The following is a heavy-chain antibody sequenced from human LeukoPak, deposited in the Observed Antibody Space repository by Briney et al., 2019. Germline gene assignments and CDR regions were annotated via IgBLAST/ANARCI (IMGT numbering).Heavy chain of an antibody. V-gene: IGHV3-21*01. Sequence: GWSLRLSCAASGFTFSSYSMNWVRQAPGKGLEWVSSISSSSSYIYYADSVKGRFTISRDNAKNSLYLQMNSLRAEDTAVYYCARALPYTLDFDYWGQGTLVTVSS. CDR1: GFTFSSYS. D-gene: IGHD3-16*01. CDR3: ARALPYTLDFDY. J-gene: IGHJ4*02. CDR2: ISSSSSYI.